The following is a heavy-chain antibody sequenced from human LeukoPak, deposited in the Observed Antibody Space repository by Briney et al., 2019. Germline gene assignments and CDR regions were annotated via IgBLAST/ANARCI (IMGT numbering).Heavy chain of an antibody. Sequence: SETLSLTCAVYGGSFSGYYWSWIRQPPGKGLEWIGEINHSGSTNYNPSLKSRVTISVDKSKNQFSLKLSSVTAADTAVYYCARGGIVGATHGAFDIWGQGTMVTVSS. V-gene: IGHV4-34*01. D-gene: IGHD1-26*01. J-gene: IGHJ3*02. CDR2: INHSGST. CDR1: GGSFSGYY. CDR3: ARGGIVGATHGAFDI.